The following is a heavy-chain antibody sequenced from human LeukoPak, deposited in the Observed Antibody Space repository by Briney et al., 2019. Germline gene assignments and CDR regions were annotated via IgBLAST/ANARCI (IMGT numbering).Heavy chain of an antibody. CDR3: ARDPYYYDSSGWGYAFDI. V-gene: IGHV3-21*01. CDR1: GFTFSSYS. Sequence: GGSLRLSCAASGFTFSSYSMNWVRQAPGXXLEWVSSISSSSSYIYYADSVKGRFTISRDNAKNSLYLQMNSLRAEDTAVYYCARDPYYYDSSGWGYAFDIWGQGTMVTVSS. CDR2: ISSSSSYI. D-gene: IGHD3-22*01. J-gene: IGHJ3*02.